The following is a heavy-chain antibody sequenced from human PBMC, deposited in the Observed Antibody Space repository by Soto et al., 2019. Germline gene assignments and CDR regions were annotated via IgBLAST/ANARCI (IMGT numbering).Heavy chain of an antibody. CDR1: GGTFSSYA. D-gene: IGHD3-9*01. CDR3: ARHQVGYFEQDFYYYGMDV. V-gene: IGHV1-69*13. CDR2: IIPIFGTA. J-gene: IGHJ6*02. Sequence: SVKVSCKASGGTFSSYAISWVRQAPGQGLEWMGGIIPIFGTANYAQKFQGRVTITADESTSTAYMELSSLKASDTAVYYCARHQVGYFEQDFYYYGMDVWGQGATVTVSS.